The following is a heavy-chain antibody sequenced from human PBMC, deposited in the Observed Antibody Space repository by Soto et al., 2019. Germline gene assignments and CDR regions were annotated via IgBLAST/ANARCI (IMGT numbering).Heavy chain of an antibody. Sequence: QVQLVQSGAEVKKPGASVKVSCKASGYTFTDYYMHWVRQAPGQGLEWMGWINPNSGGTNYAQKFQGWVTMTRDTSISTAYMELSRLRSDDTAVYYCAMGHYDFWSGYYFDYYYMDVWGKGTTVTVSS. CDR2: INPNSGGT. CDR3: AMGHYDFWSGYYFDYYYMDV. J-gene: IGHJ6*03. D-gene: IGHD3-3*01. CDR1: GYTFTDYY. V-gene: IGHV1-2*04.